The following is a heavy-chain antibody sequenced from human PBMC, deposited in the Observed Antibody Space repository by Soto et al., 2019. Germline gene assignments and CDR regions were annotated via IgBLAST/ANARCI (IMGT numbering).Heavy chain of an antibody. CDR3: ARVSGWYFLDY. D-gene: IGHD6-13*01. CDR1: GGSINSGDYS. Sequence: PSETLSLTCTVSGGSINSGDYSWTWIRQPPGKGLEWIGYIYHTGTTYYNMSLKSRVTISVDRSKNQFSLKLRSEDTAVYYCARVSGWYFLDYWGQGTLVTVSS. V-gene: IGHV4-30-2*01. CDR2: IYHTGTT. J-gene: IGHJ4*02.